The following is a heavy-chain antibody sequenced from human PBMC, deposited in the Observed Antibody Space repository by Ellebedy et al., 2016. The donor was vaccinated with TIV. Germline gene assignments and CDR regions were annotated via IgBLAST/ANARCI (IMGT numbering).Heavy chain of an antibody. D-gene: IGHD6-19*01. CDR2: ISAYNGNT. CDR3: ARDLLPFLSSGWYGGY. CDR1: GYTFTSYG. J-gene: IGHJ4*02. Sequence: AASVKVSCKASGYTFTSYGISWVRQAPGQGLEWMGWISAYNGNTNYAQKLQGRVTMTTDTSTSTAYMELRSLRSDDTAVYYCARDLLPFLSSGWYGGYWGQGTLVTVSS. V-gene: IGHV1-18*04.